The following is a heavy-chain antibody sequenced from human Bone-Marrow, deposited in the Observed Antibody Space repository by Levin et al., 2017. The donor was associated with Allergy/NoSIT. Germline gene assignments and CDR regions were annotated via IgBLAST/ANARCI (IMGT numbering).Heavy chain of an antibody. J-gene: IGHJ5*02. CDR2: IIPIFGTA. CDR1: GGTFSSYA. D-gene: IGHD3-10*01. CDR3: AAGPSITMVRGLNWFDP. Sequence: SVKVSCKASGGTFSSYAISWVRQAPGQGLEWMGGIIPIFGTANYAQKFQGRVTITADESTSTAYMELSSLRSEDTAVYYCAAGPSITMVRGLNWFDPWGQGTLVTVSS. V-gene: IGHV1-69*13.